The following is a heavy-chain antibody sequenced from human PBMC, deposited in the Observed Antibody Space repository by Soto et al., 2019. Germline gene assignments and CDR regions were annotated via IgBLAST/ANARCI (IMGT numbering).Heavy chain of an antibody. CDR1: GGSISRSRAYY. V-gene: IGHV4-31*03. CDR2: IYSGGTT. CDR3: ARDGGPRGDYSYAMDV. Sequence: QVQLQESGPGLVKPSQTLSLTCTVSGGSISRSRAYYWSWIRQHPEKGLEWIGYIYSGGTTNYNPPRRSRVTIPLATANNQFSLNLSSVTAADTALSYCARDGGPRGDYSYAMDVWGQGPTVTVSS. J-gene: IGHJ6*02. D-gene: IGHD3-10*01.